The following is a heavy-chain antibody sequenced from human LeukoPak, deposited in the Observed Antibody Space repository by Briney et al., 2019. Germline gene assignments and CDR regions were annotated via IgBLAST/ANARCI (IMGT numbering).Heavy chain of an antibody. D-gene: IGHD3/OR15-3a*01. Sequence: PGGSLRLSCAASGFTLDDYAMHWVRQAPGKGLEWVSGISWNSGSIGYADSVKGRFTISRDNAKNSLYLQMNSLRAEDTAVYYCAREPSGLDFYGMDVWGQGTTVTVSS. CDR2: ISWNSGSI. J-gene: IGHJ6*02. CDR3: AREPSGLDFYGMDV. CDR1: GFTLDDYA. V-gene: IGHV3-9*01.